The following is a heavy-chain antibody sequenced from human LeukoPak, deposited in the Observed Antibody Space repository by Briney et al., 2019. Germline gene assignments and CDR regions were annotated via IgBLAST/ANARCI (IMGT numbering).Heavy chain of an antibody. V-gene: IGHV3-21*01. CDR1: GGSFSGYY. J-gene: IGHJ4*02. Sequence: ETLSLTCAVYGGSFSGYYWSWIRQPPGKGLEWVSSISSSSSYIYYADSVKGRFTISRDNAKNSLYLQMNSLRAEDTAVYYCARVQWEGTFDYWGQGTLVTVSS. CDR3: ARVQWEGTFDY. CDR2: ISSSSSYI. D-gene: IGHD1-26*01.